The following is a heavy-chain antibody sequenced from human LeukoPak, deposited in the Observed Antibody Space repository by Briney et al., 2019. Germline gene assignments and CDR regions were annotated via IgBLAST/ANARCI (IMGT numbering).Heavy chain of an antibody. CDR2: IKQDGSGK. CDR1: GFTFSSYW. V-gene: IGHV3-7*01. CDR3: ARDYYDSSGYYHAYFDY. D-gene: IGHD3-22*01. J-gene: IGHJ4*02. Sequence: GGSLRLSCAASGFTFSSYWMSWVRQAPGKGLEWVANIKQDGSGKYYVDSVKGRFTISRDNAKNSLYLQMNSLRAEDTAVYYCARDYYDSSGYYHAYFDYWGQGTLVTVSS.